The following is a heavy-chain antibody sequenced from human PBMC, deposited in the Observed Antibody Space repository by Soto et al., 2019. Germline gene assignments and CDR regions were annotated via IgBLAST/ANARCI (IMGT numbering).Heavy chain of an antibody. CDR2: ISPGSRYP. CDR1: GFTFSDYY. V-gene: IGHV3-11*06. Sequence: GESLRLSCASSGFTFSDYYMSWIRQAPGKGLEWLSYISPGSRYPAYADSVKGRFTISRDNARRSLSLQMNSLTVDDTAIYYCVRGGGGGLFDPWGQGSMVTVSS. CDR3: VRGGGGGLFDP. J-gene: IGHJ5*02. D-gene: IGHD2-15*01.